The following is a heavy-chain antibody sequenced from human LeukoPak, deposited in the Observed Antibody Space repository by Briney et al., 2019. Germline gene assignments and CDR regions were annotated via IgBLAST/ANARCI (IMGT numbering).Heavy chain of an antibody. CDR1: GFTVSSNY. Sequence: SGGSLRLSCAASGFTVSSNYMSWVRQAPGKGLEWVSVIYSGGSTYYADSVKGRFTISRDNSKNTLYLQMNSLRAEDTAVYYCAREATVGSQDDAFDIWGQGTMVTVSS. J-gene: IGHJ3*02. CDR2: IYSGGST. D-gene: IGHD1-26*01. CDR3: AREATVGSQDDAFDI. V-gene: IGHV3-53*01.